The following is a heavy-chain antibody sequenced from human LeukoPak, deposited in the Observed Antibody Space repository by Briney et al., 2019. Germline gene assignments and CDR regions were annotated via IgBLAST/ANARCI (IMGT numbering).Heavy chain of an antibody. CDR2: ISPGDSDT. Sequence: GESLKISCKGSGYNFVTKWIGWVRQMPGKGLEWMGIISPGDSDTRYNPSFQGQVTLSADKSITTAYLQWSSLKASDTGMYFCARLTDDGFIATASLSDYYYYYMDVWGKGTTVTVSS. CDR1: GYNFVTKW. J-gene: IGHJ6*03. D-gene: IGHD6-13*01. CDR3: ARLTDDGFIATASLSDYYYYYMDV. V-gene: IGHV5-51*01.